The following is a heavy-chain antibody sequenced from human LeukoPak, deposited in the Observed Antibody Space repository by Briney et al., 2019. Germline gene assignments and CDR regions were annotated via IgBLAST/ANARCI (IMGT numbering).Heavy chain of an antibody. CDR1: GFTFSSYG. J-gene: IGHJ4*02. Sequence: GGSLRLSCAASGFTFSSYGMHWVRQAPGKGLEWVAVISYDGSNKYYADSVKGRFTISRDNSKNTLYLQMNSLRAEDTAVYYCAKDRYSGYDRGGYWGQGTLVTVSS. CDR3: AKDRYSGYDRGGY. CDR2: ISYDGSNK. V-gene: IGHV3-30*18. D-gene: IGHD5-12*01.